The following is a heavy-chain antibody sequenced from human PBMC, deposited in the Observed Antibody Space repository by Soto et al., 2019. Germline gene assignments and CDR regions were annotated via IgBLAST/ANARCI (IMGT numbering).Heavy chain of an antibody. CDR1: GGTFSSYA. CDR3: ARDHPIRGFGTTNTIQNWFDP. J-gene: IGHJ5*02. Sequence: ASVKVSCKASGGTFSSYAISWVRQAPGQGLEWMGGIIPIFGTANYAQKFQGRVTITADESTSTAYMEPSSLRSEDTAVYYCARDHPIRGFGTTNTIQNWFDPWGQGTLVTVSS. V-gene: IGHV1-69*13. CDR2: IIPIFGTA. D-gene: IGHD3-10*01.